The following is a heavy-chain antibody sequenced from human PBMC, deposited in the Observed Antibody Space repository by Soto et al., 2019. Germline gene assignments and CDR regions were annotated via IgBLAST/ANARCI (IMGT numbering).Heavy chain of an antibody. CDR2: IYYSGST. V-gene: IGHV4-31*03. CDR1: GCSISSGGYY. Sequence: SETLSLTCTVSGCSISSGGYYWSWILQHPRKGLEWIGYIYYSGSTYYNPSLKSRVTISVDTSKNQFSLKLSSVTAEDTAVYYWARVHKPYGSGPIQVWGQGTLVTVAS. CDR3: ARVHKPYGSGPIQV. J-gene: IGHJ4*02. D-gene: IGHD3-10*01.